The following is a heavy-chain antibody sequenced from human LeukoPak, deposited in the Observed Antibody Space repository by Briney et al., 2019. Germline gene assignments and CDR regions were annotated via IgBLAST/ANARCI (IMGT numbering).Heavy chain of an antibody. D-gene: IGHD3-22*01. CDR2: AGWAGGTT. CDR1: GFNFDRYT. Sequence: GGSLRLSCATSGFNFDRYTIHWVRQAPGKGLERVSLAGWAGGTTFYSDSVRGRFTISRDNSKNTLYLQMNSLRAEDTAVYYCAKTYYYDSSGYQPQPFDYWGQGTLVTVSS. CDR3: AKTYYYDSSGYQPQPFDY. J-gene: IGHJ4*02. V-gene: IGHV3-43*01.